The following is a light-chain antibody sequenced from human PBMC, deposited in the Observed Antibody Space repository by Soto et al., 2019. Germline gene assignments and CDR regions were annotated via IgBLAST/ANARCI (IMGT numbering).Light chain of an antibody. CDR2: EVF. V-gene: IGLV2-23*02. CDR3: GSNVGLNTYD. CDR1: SGDVGTYNL. Sequence: QSVLTQPASVSGSPGQSITISCTGTSGDVGTYNLVPWYQQLPGKVPKLIIYEVFRRPSGVSTRFSGSKSGNTAYLIISGLGPEHEGYYLCGSNVGLNTYDFGSEAKVPLL. J-gene: IGLJ1*01.